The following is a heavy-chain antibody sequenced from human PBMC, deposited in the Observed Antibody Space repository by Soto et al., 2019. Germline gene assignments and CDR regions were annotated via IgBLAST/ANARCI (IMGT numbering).Heavy chain of an antibody. V-gene: IGHV3-33*01. CDR2: IWYDGSNK. CDR3: AVGVAATPGAFDI. D-gene: IGHD2-15*01. Sequence: QVQLVESGGGVVQPGRSLRLSCAASGFTFSSYGMHWVRQAPGKGLEWVAVIWYDGSNKYYADSVKGRFTISRDNSKNTLYLQMNSLRAEDTAVYYCAVGVAATPGAFDIWGQGTMVTVSS. J-gene: IGHJ3*02. CDR1: GFTFSSYG.